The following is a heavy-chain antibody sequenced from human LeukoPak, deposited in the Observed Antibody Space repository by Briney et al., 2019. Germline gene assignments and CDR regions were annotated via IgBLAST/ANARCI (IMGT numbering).Heavy chain of an antibody. CDR1: GFTFSSYG. V-gene: IGHV3-21*04. D-gene: IGHD6-13*01. CDR3: ARDDGSWDLEGAFDI. CDR2: ISSSSSYI. J-gene: IGHJ3*02. Sequence: GGSLRLSCAASGFTFSSYGMHWVRQAPGKGLEWVSSISSSSSYIYYADSVKGRFTISRDNAKNSLYLQMNSLRAEDTAVYYCARDDGSWDLEGAFDIWGQGTMVTVSS.